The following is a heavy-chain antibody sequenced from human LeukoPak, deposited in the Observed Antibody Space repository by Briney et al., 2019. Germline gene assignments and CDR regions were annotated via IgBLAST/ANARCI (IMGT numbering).Heavy chain of an antibody. CDR2: IKQDGSEK. CDR3: ARGRSGDILTGYYHLYFDY. J-gene: IGHJ4*02. D-gene: IGHD3-9*01. CDR1: GFTYSHYG. V-gene: IGHV3-7*01. Sequence: PGGTLRLSCVASGFTYSHYGMNWVRQAPGKGLEWVANIKQDGSEKYYVDSVKGRFTISRDNAKNSLYLQMNSLRAEDTAVYYCARGRSGDILTGYYHLYFDYWGQGTLVTVSS.